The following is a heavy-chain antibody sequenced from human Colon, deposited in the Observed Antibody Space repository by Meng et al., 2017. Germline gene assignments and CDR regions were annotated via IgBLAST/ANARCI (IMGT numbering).Heavy chain of an antibody. CDR3: ARDLES. J-gene: IGHJ5*02. Sequence: QVQLVQSGAGVKEPGSSVGVSCKASGGIFSSYAISWVRQAPGQGLEWMGGIVPMFGTPNYAQKFQGRVTIAADESTTTSFMELSSLRFEDTATYYCARDLESWGQGTLVTVSS. CDR1: GGIFSSYA. D-gene: IGHD3-3*01. CDR2: IVPMFGTP. V-gene: IGHV1-69*01.